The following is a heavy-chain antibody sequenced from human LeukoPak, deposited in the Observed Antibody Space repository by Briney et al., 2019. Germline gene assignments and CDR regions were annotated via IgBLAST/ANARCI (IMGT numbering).Heavy chain of an antibody. V-gene: IGHV3-64*01. CDR3: ARDWLIDF. D-gene: IGHD3-16*01. J-gene: IGHJ4*02. CDR2: ISSNGGST. Sequence: GGSLRLSCAASGFTFSIYAMYWVRQAPGRGLEYVSTISSNGGSTYYANSVKGRFTISRDNSKNTLYIQMCSLRAEDMAVYYCARDWLIDFWGQGTLVTVSS. CDR1: GFTFSIYA.